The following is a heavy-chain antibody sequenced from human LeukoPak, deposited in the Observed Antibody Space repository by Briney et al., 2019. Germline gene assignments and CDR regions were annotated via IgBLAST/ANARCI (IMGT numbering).Heavy chain of an antibody. CDR2: IAYSGST. J-gene: IGHJ4*02. D-gene: IGHD1-26*01. Sequence: SETLSLTCTVSSGAISNYYWSWIRQPPGKGLEWIGYIAYSGSTNYNPSLKSRVSMSVHTSKNQFSLKLSSVTAADTAVYYCARGWELLKGSYFDYWGQGTLVTVSS. CDR3: ARGWELLKGSYFDY. CDR1: SGAISNYY. V-gene: IGHV4-59*01.